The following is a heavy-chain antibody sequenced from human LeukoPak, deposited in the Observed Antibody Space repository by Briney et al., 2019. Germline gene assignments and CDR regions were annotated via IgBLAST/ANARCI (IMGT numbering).Heavy chain of an antibody. CDR2: IRYDGSNK. Sequence: GGSLRLSCVASGFTFSSYGMHWVRQAPGKGLEWVAFIRYDGSNKYYADSVKGRFTISRDNAKNTLYLQMNSLRAEDTAVYYCARVGWLYDLGGGAFDIWGQGTMVTVSS. CDR3: ARVGWLYDLGGGAFDI. J-gene: IGHJ3*02. D-gene: IGHD5/OR15-5a*01. CDR1: GFTFSSYG. V-gene: IGHV3-30*02.